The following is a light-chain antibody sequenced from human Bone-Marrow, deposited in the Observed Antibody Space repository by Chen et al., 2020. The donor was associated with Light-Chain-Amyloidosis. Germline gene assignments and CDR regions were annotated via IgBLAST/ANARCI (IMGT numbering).Light chain of an antibody. CDR1: SSDVGGDNH. Sequence: QSALTQPASVSGSPGQSITISCTGTSSDVGGDNHVSWYQQHPDNAPKLMIYEVTNRPSWVPVRVSGSKSDDTASLTISELQTEDEDDYFCSSYTITNKLVFGGGTRVTVL. CDR3: SSYTITNKLV. V-gene: IGLV2-14*01. CDR2: EVT. J-gene: IGLJ1*01.